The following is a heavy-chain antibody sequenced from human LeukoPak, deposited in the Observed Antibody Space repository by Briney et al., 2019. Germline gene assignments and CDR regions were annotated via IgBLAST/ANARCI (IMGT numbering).Heavy chain of an antibody. CDR3: ARGGQIVVVPATTGGYYGMDV. CDR2: INPNSGGT. Sequence: ASVKVSCKASGYTFTGYYMHWVRQPPGQGLEWMGWINPNSGGTNYAQKFQGRVTMTRDTSISTAYMELSRLRSDDTAVYYCARGGQIVVVPATTGGYYGMDVWGQGTTVTVSS. CDR1: GYTFTGYY. D-gene: IGHD2-2*01. J-gene: IGHJ6*02. V-gene: IGHV1-2*02.